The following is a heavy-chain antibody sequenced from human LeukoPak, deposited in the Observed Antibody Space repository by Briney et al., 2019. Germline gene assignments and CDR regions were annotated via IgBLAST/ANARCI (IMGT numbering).Heavy chain of an antibody. CDR1: GYTFTGYY. V-gene: IGHV1-2*02. D-gene: IGHD3-22*01. Sequence: ALVKVSCKASGYTFTGYYMHWVRQAPGQGLEWMGWINPNSGGTNYAQKFQGRVTMTRDTSISTAYMELSRLRSDDTAVYYCARDQSGSSGYSDYWGQGTLVTVSS. J-gene: IGHJ4*02. CDR2: INPNSGGT. CDR3: ARDQSGSSGYSDY.